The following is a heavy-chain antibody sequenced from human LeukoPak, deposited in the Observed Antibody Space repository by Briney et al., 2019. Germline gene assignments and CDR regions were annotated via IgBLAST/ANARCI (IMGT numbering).Heavy chain of an antibody. Sequence: ASVNVSCKASGYTFTGYYMHWVRQAPGQGLEWMGWINPNSGGTNYAQKFQGRVTMTRDTSISTAYMELSRLRSDDTAVYYCARGPVVPAAIGNWFDPWGQGTLVTVSS. V-gene: IGHV1-2*02. CDR1: GYTFTGYY. D-gene: IGHD2-2*01. CDR3: ARGPVVPAAIGNWFDP. CDR2: INPNSGGT. J-gene: IGHJ5*02.